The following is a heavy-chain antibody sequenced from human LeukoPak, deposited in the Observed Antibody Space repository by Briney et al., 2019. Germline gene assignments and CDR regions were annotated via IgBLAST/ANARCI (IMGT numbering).Heavy chain of an antibody. D-gene: IGHD5-24*01. Sequence: SETLSLTCSVSGASLTSGNYYWSWIRQPAGMGLEWIGRNYNTGNTNYNPSLKSRVTMSLDTSKNHFSLRLNPVTAADTAVYYCARRRDAYNDAFDIWGQGTMVVVSS. CDR3: ARRRDAYNDAFDI. CDR1: GASLTSGNYY. V-gene: IGHV4-61*02. CDR2: NYNTGNT. J-gene: IGHJ3*02.